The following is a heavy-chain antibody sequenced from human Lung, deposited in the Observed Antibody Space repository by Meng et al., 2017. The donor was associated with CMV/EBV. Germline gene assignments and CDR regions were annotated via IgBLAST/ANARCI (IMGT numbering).Heavy chain of an antibody. Sequence: ASXXVSXKASGYTFTGYYMHWVRQAPRQGLEWMGWINPNSGGTNYAQKFQGRVTMTRDTSISTAYMELSRLRSDDTAVYYCARPPVSEDIVVVPADNYWGQGTLVTVSS. V-gene: IGHV1-2*02. D-gene: IGHD2-2*01. CDR3: ARPPVSEDIVVVPADNY. J-gene: IGHJ4*02. CDR1: GYTFTGYY. CDR2: INPNSGGT.